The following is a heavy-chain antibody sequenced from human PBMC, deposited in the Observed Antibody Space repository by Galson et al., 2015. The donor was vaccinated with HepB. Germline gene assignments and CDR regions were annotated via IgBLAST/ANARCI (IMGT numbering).Heavy chain of an antibody. Sequence: ETLSLTCAVYGGSFSDYYWSWVRQPPGRGLEWVREISHSGSTNYNPSLKSRVTISVDTSKNQFSLKMSSVTAADTAVYYCARGPLLGGLDYWGQGTLVTVSS. CDR2: ISHSGST. V-gene: IGHV4-34*01. J-gene: IGHJ4*02. CDR1: GGSFSDYY. CDR3: ARGPLLGGLDY.